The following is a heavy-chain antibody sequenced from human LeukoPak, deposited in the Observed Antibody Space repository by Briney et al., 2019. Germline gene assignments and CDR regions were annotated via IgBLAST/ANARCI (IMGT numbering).Heavy chain of an antibody. J-gene: IGHJ4*02. V-gene: IGHV3-23*01. D-gene: IGHD4-17*01. CDR1: GFTFSSYS. CDR3: ANIPTDYGYPGGY. Sequence: PGGSLRLSCAASGFTFSSYSMNWVGQAPGKGLEWVSAISGSGGSTYYADSVKGRFTISRDNSKNTLYLQMNSLRAEDTAVYYCANIPTDYGYPGGYWGQGTLVTVSS. CDR2: ISGSGGST.